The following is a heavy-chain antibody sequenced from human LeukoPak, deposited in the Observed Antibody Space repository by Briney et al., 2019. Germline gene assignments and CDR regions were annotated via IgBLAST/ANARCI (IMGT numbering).Heavy chain of an antibody. D-gene: IGHD7-27*01. V-gene: IGHV6-1*01. J-gene: IGHJ6*02. CDR1: GDSVSTNSAA. CDR2: TYYRSKWYN. CDR3: ARLTGYYYYYGMDV. Sequence: SQTLSLTCAISGDSVSTNSAAWNWIRQSPSRGLEWLTRTYYRSKWYNDFAVSVKGRITINPDTSKNQFSLQLNSVTPEDTAVYYCARLTGYYYYYGMDVWGQGTTVTVSS.